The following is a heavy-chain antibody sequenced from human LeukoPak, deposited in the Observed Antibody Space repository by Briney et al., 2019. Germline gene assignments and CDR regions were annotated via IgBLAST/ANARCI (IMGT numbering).Heavy chain of an antibody. CDR1: GGSFSGYY. D-gene: IGHD6-19*01. CDR3: ARHRRVAVAGRRPFDY. CDR2: INHSGST. J-gene: IGHJ4*02. Sequence: SQTLSLTCAVYGGSFSGYYWSWIRQPPGKGLEWIGEINHSGSTNYNPSLKSRVTISVDTSKNQFSLKLSSVTAADTAVYYCARHRRVAVAGRRPFDYWGQGTLVTVSS. V-gene: IGHV4-34*01.